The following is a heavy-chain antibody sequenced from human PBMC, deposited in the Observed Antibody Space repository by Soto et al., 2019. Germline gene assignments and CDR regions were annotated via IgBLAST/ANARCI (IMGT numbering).Heavy chain of an antibody. CDR1: GFTFSSYA. CDR2: ISGSGGST. CDR3: AQAISGYNAPLDH. Sequence: EVQLLESGGGLVQPGGSLRLSCAASGFTFSSYAMNWVRQAPGKGLEWVSVISGSGGSTYYADSVKGRFTISRDNSKNTGYGQMNSLRAEDTAVDYCAQAISGYNAPLDHWGQGTRVTVSS. J-gene: IGHJ4*02. D-gene: IGHD1-20*01. V-gene: IGHV3-23*01.